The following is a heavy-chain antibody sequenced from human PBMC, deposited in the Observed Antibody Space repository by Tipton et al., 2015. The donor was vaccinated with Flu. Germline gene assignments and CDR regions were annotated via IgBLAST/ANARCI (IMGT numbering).Heavy chain of an antibody. Sequence: TLSLTCTVSGGSISSYYWSWVRQPPGKGLEWIGYISYSGSTNYNPSLKSRVTISVHTSKNQLSLKVSSVTAADTAVYYCVRGLLFRGWFDPWGQGTLVTVYS. V-gene: IGHV4-59*01. J-gene: IGHJ5*02. CDR2: ISYSGST. D-gene: IGHD3-10*01. CDR3: VRGLLFRGWFDP. CDR1: GGSISSYY.